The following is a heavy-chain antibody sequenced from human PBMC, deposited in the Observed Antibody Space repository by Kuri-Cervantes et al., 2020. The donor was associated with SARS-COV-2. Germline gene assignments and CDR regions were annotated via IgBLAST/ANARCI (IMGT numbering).Heavy chain of an antibody. D-gene: IGHD3-3*01. V-gene: IGHV3-11*01. Sequence: GESLKISCAASGFTFSDYYMSWIRQAPGKGLEWVSYISSSGSTIYYADSVKGRFTISRDNSKNTLYLQMNSLRAEDTAVYYCAKDSITIFGVVIAQEHFQHWGQGTLVTVSS. J-gene: IGHJ1*01. CDR2: ISSSGSTI. CDR1: GFTFSDYY. CDR3: AKDSITIFGVVIAQEHFQH.